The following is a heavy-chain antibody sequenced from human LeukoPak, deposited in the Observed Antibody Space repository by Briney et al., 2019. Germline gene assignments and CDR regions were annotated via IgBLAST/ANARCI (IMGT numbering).Heavy chain of an antibody. J-gene: IGHJ4*02. D-gene: IGHD1-7*01. CDR2: INPNGGGT. CDR1: GYTFTGYY. CDR3: ARDIGQELEFDY. V-gene: IGHV1-2*02. Sequence: ASVKVSCKASGYTFTGYYMHWVRQAPGQGLEWMGWINPNGGGTNYAQKFQGRVTMTRDTSISTAYMELSRLRSDDTAVYYCARDIGQELEFDYWGQGTLVTVSS.